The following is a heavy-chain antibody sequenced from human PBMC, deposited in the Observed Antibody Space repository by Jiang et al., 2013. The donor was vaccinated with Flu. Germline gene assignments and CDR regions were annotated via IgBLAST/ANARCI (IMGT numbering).Heavy chain of an antibody. V-gene: IGHV4-39*01. Sequence: GPGLVKPSETLSLTCTVSGGSISSSIYYWGWIRQPPGKGLEWIGNIYYSGNTYYSPSLESRVTISVDTSQNQFSLKLRSVTAADTAVYYCASRGYSYGHGLDYWGQGTLVTVSS. CDR3: ASRGYSYGHGLDY. CDR2: IYYSGNT. D-gene: IGHD5-18*01. J-gene: IGHJ4*02. CDR1: GGSISSSIYY.